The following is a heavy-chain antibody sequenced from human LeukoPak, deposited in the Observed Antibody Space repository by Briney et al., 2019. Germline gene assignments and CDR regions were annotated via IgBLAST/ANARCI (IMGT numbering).Heavy chain of an antibody. CDR3: ARVEWELLIGGGFDP. V-gene: IGHV6-1*01. D-gene: IGHD1-26*01. CDR2: THYRSKWYN. CDR1: GDSVSSNSAA. J-gene: IGHJ5*02. Sequence: SQTLSLTCAISGDSVSSNSAAWNWIRQSPSRGLEWLGRTHYRSKWYNDYAVSVKSRITINPDTSKNQFSLQLNSVTPEDTAVYYCARVEWELLIGGGFDPWGQGTLVTVSS.